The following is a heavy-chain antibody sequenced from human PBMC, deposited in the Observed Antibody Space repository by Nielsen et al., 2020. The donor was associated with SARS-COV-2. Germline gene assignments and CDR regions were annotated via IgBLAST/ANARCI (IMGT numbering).Heavy chain of an antibody. CDR2: ISYDGSKE. CDR1: GFTFSNHG. V-gene: IGHV3-33*05. D-gene: IGHD1-26*01. Sequence: GESLKISCAASGFTFSNHGMHWVRQAPGKGLEWVAVISYDGSKEHYADSVKGRFTISRDNSKNTLYLQMNSLRAEDTAVYYCVRDTGAWDFDYWGQGTLITVSS. J-gene: IGHJ4*02. CDR3: VRDTGAWDFDY.